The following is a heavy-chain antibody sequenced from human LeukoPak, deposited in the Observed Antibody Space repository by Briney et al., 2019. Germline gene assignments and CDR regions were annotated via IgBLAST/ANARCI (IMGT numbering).Heavy chain of an antibody. Sequence: GGSLRLSCAASGFTFSNVWMTWVRQAPGKGLEWVGHIKNKADGGTTDYAAPVKGRFTISRDDSKNTMYLQMNSLKTEDTAVYYRSTDVPFTAGGAIVYWGQGTLVTVSS. CDR2: IKNKADGGTT. CDR1: GFTFSNVW. CDR3: STDVPFTAGGAIVY. V-gene: IGHV3-15*01. D-gene: IGHD3-16*02. J-gene: IGHJ4*02.